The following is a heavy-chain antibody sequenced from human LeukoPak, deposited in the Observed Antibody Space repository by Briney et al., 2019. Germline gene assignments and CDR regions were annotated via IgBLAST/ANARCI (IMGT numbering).Heavy chain of an antibody. CDR2: IYYSGST. J-gene: IGHJ4*02. Sequence: PSETLSLTCTVSGGSISSSSYYWGWIRQPPGKGLEWIGSIYYSGSTYYNPSLKSRVTISVDTSKNQFSLKLSSVTAADTAVYYCARGMWDSYGLLFDYWGQGTLVTVSS. CDR3: ARGMWDSYGLLFDY. D-gene: IGHD5-18*01. V-gene: IGHV4-39*07. CDR1: GGSISSSSYY.